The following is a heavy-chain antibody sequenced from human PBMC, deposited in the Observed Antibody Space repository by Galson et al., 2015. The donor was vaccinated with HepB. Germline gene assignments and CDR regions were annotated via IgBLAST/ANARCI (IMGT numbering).Heavy chain of an antibody. D-gene: IGHD3-9*01. J-gene: IGHJ5*02. CDR2: IHTSGDRT. CDR3: AKDFNWPEGS. V-gene: IGHV3-23*01. CDR1: GFIFSAFD. Sequence: SLRLSCAASGFIFSAFDMNWVRQAPGKGPEWVSNIHTSGDRTYYADSVEGRYTISRDNSKNTLYLQMKSLRAEDTAIYYCAKDFNWPEGSWGQGTLVTVSS.